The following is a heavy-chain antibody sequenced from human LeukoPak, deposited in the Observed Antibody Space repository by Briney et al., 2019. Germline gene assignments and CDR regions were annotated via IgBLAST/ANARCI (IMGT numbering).Heavy chain of an antibody. CDR3: SRNGLVDFDY. J-gene: IGHJ4*02. Sequence: GVLSLSCTTSGFAFDDFAMSWVRPPAGKGLEWVGFIRRRAYGGAAEYAASVKGRFIISRDDSKGIAYLQMNSLKTEDTAVYYCSRNGLVDFDYWGQGSRVIVS. V-gene: IGHV3-49*04. CDR1: GFAFDDFA. CDR2: IRRRAYGGAA.